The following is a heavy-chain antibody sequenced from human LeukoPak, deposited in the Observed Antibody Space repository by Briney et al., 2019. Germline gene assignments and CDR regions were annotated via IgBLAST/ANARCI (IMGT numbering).Heavy chain of an antibody. J-gene: IGHJ6*04. Sequence: GGSLRLSCAASGFTFSSYAMHWVRQAPGKGLEWVAVISYDGSNTYYADSVKGRFTISRDNSKNTLYLQMNSLRAEDTAVYYCARAERGGYSGYDYGMDLWGKGTTVTVSS. V-gene: IGHV3-30*04. D-gene: IGHD5-12*01. CDR1: GFTFSSYA. CDR2: ISYDGSNT. CDR3: ARAERGGYSGYDYGMDL.